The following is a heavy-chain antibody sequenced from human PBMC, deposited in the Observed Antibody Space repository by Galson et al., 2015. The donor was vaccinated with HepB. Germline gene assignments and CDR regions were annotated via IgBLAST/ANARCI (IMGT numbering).Heavy chain of an antibody. Sequence: SLRLSCAASGFTFSSHSINWVRQAPGKGLEWVSSISSSSNIIYYAESVKGRFTISRDNANNSLYLQMNSLRAEDTAVYYCSRAKWERGAFDIWGQGTMVTVSS. D-gene: IGHD1-26*01. CDR3: SRAKWERGAFDI. CDR1: GFTFSSHS. CDR2: ISSSSNII. J-gene: IGHJ3*02. V-gene: IGHV3-48*01.